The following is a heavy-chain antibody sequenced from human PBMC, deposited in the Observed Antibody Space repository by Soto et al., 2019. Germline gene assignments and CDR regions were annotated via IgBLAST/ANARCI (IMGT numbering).Heavy chain of an antibody. V-gene: IGHV3-30*03. D-gene: IGHD3-3*01. CDR3: ATRFGRLLAWLPSPLAD. Sequence: GGSLRLSCAASGFTFSSYGMHWVRQAPGKGLEWVAVISYDGSNKYYADSVKGRFTISRDNSKNTLYLQMNSLRAEDTAVYYCATRFGRLLAWLPSPLADWGQGPIGTGSS. CDR2: ISYDGSNK. CDR1: GFTFSSYG. J-gene: IGHJ4*02.